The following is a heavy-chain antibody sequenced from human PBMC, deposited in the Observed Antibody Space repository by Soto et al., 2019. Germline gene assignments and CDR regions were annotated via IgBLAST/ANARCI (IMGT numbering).Heavy chain of an antibody. V-gene: IGHV2-5*02. CDR1: GFSISTSGVG. CDR3: AHKGGRGAAMDV. J-gene: IGHJ6*02. CDR2: IYWDGDE. Sequence: QITLKESGPTLVKPTQTLTLTCTFSGFSISTSGVGVARIRQPPGMALEWLALIYWDGDERYSPFLQNRVTITKDTSKNQVVLTMTNMDPVDTATYYCAHKGGRGAAMDVWGQGTTVTVSS. D-gene: IGHD2-15*01.